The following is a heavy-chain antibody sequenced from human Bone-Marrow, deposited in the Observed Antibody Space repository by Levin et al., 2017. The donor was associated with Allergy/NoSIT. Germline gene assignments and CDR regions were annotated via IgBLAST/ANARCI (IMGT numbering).Heavy chain of an antibody. V-gene: IGHV3-9*01. Sequence: SCAASGFKYDDYPMYWVRQAPGKGLEWVSGITWNSGKIGYVDSVKGRFIISRDNAKNTLHLQMHSLRPEDTALYYCAKGDCSADICYFDCWGQGTLVTVSS. D-gene: IGHD2-15*01. CDR1: GFKYDDYP. J-gene: IGHJ4*02. CDR3: AKGDCSADICYFDC. CDR2: ITWNSGKI.